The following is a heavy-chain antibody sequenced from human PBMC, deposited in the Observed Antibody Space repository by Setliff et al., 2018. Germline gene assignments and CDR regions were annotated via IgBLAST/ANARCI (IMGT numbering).Heavy chain of an antibody. CDR2: SNHSGGT. CDR3: AASRAYTGAVEEWFLPKTFDF. CDR1: GESFSNNY. J-gene: IGHJ4*02. V-gene: IGHV4-34*01. D-gene: IGHD3-10*01. Sequence: SETLSLTCSVYGESFSNNYWSWIRQPPGKGLEWIGASNHSGGTSYNSSLKSRLTMSVDTSKNQFSLKLTSVTAADAALYYCAASRAYTGAVEEWFLPKTFDFWGQGSPVTVSS.